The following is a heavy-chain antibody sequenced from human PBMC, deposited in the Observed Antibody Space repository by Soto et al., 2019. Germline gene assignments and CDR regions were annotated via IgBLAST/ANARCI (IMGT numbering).Heavy chain of an antibody. D-gene: IGHD3-16*01. CDR3: TASLRRMQLWVSKFDS. CDR1: GITFKNAW. J-gene: IGHJ4*02. V-gene: IGHV3-15*01. Sequence: EVQLVESGGGLVKPGGSLRLSCAVSGITFKNAWMNWVRQAPGKGLEWVGHIKNKADGGTTDYAAPVKGRFTISREDSKNTLYLQMDSLKTEDTAVYYCTASLRRMQLWVSKFDSWGQGTLVSVSS. CDR2: IKNKADGGTT.